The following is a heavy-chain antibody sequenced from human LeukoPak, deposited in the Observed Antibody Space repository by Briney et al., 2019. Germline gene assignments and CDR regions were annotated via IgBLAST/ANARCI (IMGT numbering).Heavy chain of an antibody. V-gene: IGHV4-59*01. D-gene: IGHD4-17*01. J-gene: IGHJ6*03. CDR3: AKYEYGDLGYYYMDV. CDR1: GGSISSYY. Sequence: SETLSLTCTVSGGSISSYYWSWIRQPPGKGLEWIGYIFYSVSTNYNPSLKSRVTMSVDTSKNQFSLKLSSVTAADTAVYYCAKYEYGDLGYYYMDVWGTGTTVIVS. CDR2: IFYSVST.